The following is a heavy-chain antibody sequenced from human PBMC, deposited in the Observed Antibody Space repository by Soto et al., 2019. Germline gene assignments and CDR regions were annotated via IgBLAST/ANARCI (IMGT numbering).Heavy chain of an antibody. D-gene: IGHD1-26*01. CDR2: IYYGGTT. Sequence: SETLSLTCAVSGYSISSSNWWGWIRQPPGKGLEWIGYIYYGGTTYYNPSLKSRVTMSVDTSKDQFSLKLTSVTAVDTALYYCARREIQGPIDYWGQGTLVTVSS. CDR3: ARREIQGPIDY. V-gene: IGHV4-28*01. J-gene: IGHJ4*02. CDR1: GYSISSSNW.